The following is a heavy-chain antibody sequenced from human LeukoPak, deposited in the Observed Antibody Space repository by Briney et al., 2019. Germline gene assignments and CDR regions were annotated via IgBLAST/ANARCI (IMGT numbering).Heavy chain of an antibody. CDR1: GFTFSSYS. CDR2: ISSSSSYI. J-gene: IGHJ5*02. CDR3: ARDQKKYSSGWYNWFDP. Sequence: GGSLRLSCAASGFTFSSYSMNWVRQAPGKGLEWVSSISSSSSYIYYADSVKGRFTISRDNAKNSLYLQMNSLRAEDTAVYYCARDQKKYSSGWYNWFDPWGQGTLVTVSS. D-gene: IGHD6-19*01. V-gene: IGHV3-21*01.